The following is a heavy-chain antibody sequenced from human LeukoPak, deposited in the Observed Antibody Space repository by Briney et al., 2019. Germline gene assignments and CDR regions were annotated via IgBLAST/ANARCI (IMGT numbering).Heavy chain of an antibody. D-gene: IGHD6-19*01. J-gene: IGHJ4*02. CDR3: ARDRYYSSGWYGYYFDY. CDR1: GFTFSSYA. Sequence: GGSLRLSCAASGFTFSSYAMSWVRQAPGKGLEWVAVIWYDGSNKYYADSVKGRFTISRDNSKNTLYLQMNSLRAEDTAVYYCARDRYYSSGWYGYYFDYWGQGTLVTVSS. V-gene: IGHV3-33*08. CDR2: IWYDGSNK.